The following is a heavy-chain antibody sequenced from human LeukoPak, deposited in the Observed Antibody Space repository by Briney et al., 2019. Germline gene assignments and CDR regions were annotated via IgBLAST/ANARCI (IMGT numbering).Heavy chain of an antibody. Sequence: GGSLRLSCAASGFTFSTYAMSWVRQAPGKGLEWVSTIISSGDGTYYADSVKGRFTISRDNSKNTLYLQMNSLRAEDTAIYYCAKRKVVGAIDYWGQGTLVTVSS. J-gene: IGHJ4*02. CDR1: GFTFSTYA. D-gene: IGHD1-26*01. CDR3: AKRKVVGAIDY. V-gene: IGHV3-23*01. CDR2: IISSGDGT.